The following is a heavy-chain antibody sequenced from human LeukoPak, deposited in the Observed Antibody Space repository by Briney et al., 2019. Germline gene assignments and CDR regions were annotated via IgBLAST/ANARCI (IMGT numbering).Heavy chain of an antibody. CDR2: INHSGST. J-gene: IGHJ4*02. D-gene: IGHD3-22*01. CDR3: ASRYDSSGYYYGVFDY. CDR1: GGSFSGYY. Sequence: PAETLSLTCAVYGGSFSGYYWSWIRQPPGKGLEWIGEINHSGSTNYNPSLKSRVTISVDTSKNQFSLKLSSVTAADTAVYYCASRYDSSGYYYGVFDYWGQGTLVTVSS. V-gene: IGHV4-34*01.